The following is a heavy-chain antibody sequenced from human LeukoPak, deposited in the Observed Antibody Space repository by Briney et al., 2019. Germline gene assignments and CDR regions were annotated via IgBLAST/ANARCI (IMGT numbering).Heavy chain of an antibody. Sequence: MPSQTLSLTCTVSGGSISSGGYYWSWIRQPPGKGLEWIGSIYYSGSTYYNPSLKSRVTISVDTSKNQFSLKLNSLTAADTAVYYCARHGLFPYYYYGMDVWGQGTTVTVSS. CDR2: IYYSGST. J-gene: IGHJ6*02. D-gene: IGHD2-21*01. CDR1: GGSISSGGYY. V-gene: IGHV4-39*01. CDR3: ARHGLFPYYYYGMDV.